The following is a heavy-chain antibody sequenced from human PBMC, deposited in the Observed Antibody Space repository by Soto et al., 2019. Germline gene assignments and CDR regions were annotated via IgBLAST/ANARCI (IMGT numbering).Heavy chain of an antibody. V-gene: IGHV4-34*01. J-gene: IGHJ6*02. CDR1: GGSFSGYY. D-gene: IGHD6-6*01. CDR2: INHSGST. Sequence: SETLSLTCAVYGGSFSGYYWSWIRQPPGKGLEWIGEINHSGSTNYNPSLKSRVTISVDTSKNQFSLKLSSVTAADTAVYYCARVSHSSSWEGYYYYGMDVWGQGTTVTVSS. CDR3: ARVSHSSSWEGYYYYGMDV.